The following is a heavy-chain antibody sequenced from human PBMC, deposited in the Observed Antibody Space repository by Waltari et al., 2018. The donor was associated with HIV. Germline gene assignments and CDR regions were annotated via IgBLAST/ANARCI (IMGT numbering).Heavy chain of an antibody. V-gene: IGHV4-34*01. CDR3: ARGLGSRPFFRAYEP. D-gene: IGHD3-16*01. CDR2: NDHGGET. CDR1: GASFNDYF. Sequence: QVQLRQWGAGLLKPSATLSLTCAVYGASFNDYFWAWFRRSPEKGLEWIGENDHGGETNYNPSFKTRVVISVDMSKNQFSLRLKSATAADTAVYYCARGLGSRPFFRAYEPWGQGTLVTVSS. J-gene: IGHJ4*02.